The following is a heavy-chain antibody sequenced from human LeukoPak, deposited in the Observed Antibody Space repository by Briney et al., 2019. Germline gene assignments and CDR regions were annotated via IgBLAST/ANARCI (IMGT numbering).Heavy chain of an antibody. D-gene: IGHD6-6*01. Sequence: PSETLSLTCTVYGGSISSYYWSWIRQLPGKGLEWIGYIYYSGSTNYNPSLKSRVTISVDTSKNQFSLKLSSVTAADTAVYYCARTPEYSSSFGDYWGQGTLVTVSS. J-gene: IGHJ4*02. CDR2: IYYSGST. CDR1: GGSISSYY. CDR3: ARTPEYSSSFGDY. V-gene: IGHV4-59*01.